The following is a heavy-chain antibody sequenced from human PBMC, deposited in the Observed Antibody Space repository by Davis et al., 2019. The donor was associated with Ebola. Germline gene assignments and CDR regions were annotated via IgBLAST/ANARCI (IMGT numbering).Heavy chain of an antibody. CDR3: ARRARIAGRYYYYGMDV. CDR2: IYPGDSDT. V-gene: IGHV5-51*01. J-gene: IGHJ6*02. D-gene: IGHD6-6*01. CDR1: GYSFTSYW. Sequence: KVSCKGSGYSFTSYWIGWVRQMPGKGLEWMGIIYPGDSDTRYSPSFQGQVTISADKSISTAYLQWSSLKASDTVMYYCARRARIAGRYYYYGMDVWGQGTTVTVSS.